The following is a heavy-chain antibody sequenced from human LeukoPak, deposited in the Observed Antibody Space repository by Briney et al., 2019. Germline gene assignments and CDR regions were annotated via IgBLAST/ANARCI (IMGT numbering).Heavy chain of an antibody. V-gene: IGHV1-2*02. J-gene: IGHJ4*02. D-gene: IGHD7-27*01. Sequence: GASVKVSCKASGYTFTGYYMHWVRQAPGQGLEWMGWINPYSGGTNYAQKFQGRVTMTRDTSISTAYMELSGLTSDDTAVYFCARDHNWGPDYWGQGTLVSVSS. CDR2: INPYSGGT. CDR1: GYTFTGYY. CDR3: ARDHNWGPDY.